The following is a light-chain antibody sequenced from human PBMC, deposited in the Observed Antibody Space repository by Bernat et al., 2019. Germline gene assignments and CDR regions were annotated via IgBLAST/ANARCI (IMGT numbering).Light chain of an antibody. CDR3: QQYTRWPPRYT. J-gene: IGKJ2*01. CDR2: AAS. Sequence: ETVMTQSPDTLSVSPGERATLSCRASHSVDTKLAWYLQQPGQAPSLLIYAASRRATGVPDRFSGSGSGTEFTLTISSLQSEDFGLYYCQQYTRWPPRYTFGQGTRL. CDR1: HSVDTK. V-gene: IGKV3-15*01.